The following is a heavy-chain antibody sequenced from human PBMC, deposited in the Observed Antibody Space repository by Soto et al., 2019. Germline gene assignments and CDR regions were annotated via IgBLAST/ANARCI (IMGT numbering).Heavy chain of an antibody. J-gene: IGHJ6*02. D-gene: IGHD2-15*01. CDR2: IIPIFGTT. CDR3: ASPHCSGGSCYSRGMDV. Sequence: ASVKVSCKASGGTFSSYAISWVRQAPGQGLEWMGGIIPIFGTTNYAQKFQGRVTITADESTSTAYMELSSLRSEDTAVYYCASPHCSGGSCYSRGMDVWGQGTTVTVSS. V-gene: IGHV1-69*13. CDR1: GGTFSSYA.